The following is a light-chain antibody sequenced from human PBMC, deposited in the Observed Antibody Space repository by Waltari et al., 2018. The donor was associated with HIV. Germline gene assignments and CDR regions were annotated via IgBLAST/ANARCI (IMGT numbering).Light chain of an antibody. CDR2: QDS. V-gene: IGLV3-1*01. J-gene: IGLJ2*01. CDR1: KLGDKY. Sequence: SYELTQPPSVSVSPGQTASITCSGDKLGDKYACWYQQKPGQSPVLVSYQDSKRPSGIPERFSGSNSGNTATLTISGTQAMDEADYYCQAWDSSAGVFGGGTKLTVL. CDR3: QAWDSSAGV.